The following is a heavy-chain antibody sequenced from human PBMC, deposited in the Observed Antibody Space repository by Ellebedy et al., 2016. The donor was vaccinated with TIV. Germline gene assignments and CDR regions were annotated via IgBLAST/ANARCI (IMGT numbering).Heavy chain of an antibody. CDR3: ARDRDSSSWYFGGYYYYGMDV. V-gene: IGHV3-30*03. D-gene: IGHD6-13*01. CDR1: GFTFSSYG. CDR2: ISYDGSNK. J-gene: IGHJ6*02. Sequence: PGGSLRLSCAASGFTFSSYGMHWVRQAPGKGLEWVAVISYDGSNKYYADSVKGRFTISRDNSKNTLYLQMNSLRSEDTAVYYCARDRDSSSWYFGGYYYYGMDVWGQGTTVTVSS.